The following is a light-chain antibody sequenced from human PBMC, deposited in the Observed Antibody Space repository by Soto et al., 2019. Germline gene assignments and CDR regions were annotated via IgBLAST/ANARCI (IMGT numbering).Light chain of an antibody. V-gene: IGLV2-8*01. CDR2: EVN. CDR1: SSDIGGYNY. CDR3: SSYAGSNNFVV. J-gene: IGLJ2*01. Sequence: QSALTQPPSASGSPGQSVTISCTGTSSDIGGYNYVSWYQHRPGKGPKLMIFEVNNRPSGVPDRFSGSKSGNTASLTVSGLQGEDEADYYCSSYAGSNNFVVFGGGTKVTVL.